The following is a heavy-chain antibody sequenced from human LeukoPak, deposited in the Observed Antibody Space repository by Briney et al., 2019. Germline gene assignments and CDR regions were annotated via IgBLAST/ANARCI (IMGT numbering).Heavy chain of an antibody. D-gene: IGHD6-19*01. CDR3: VRDPSNSGWAFDY. CDR1: GFTFSTYA. J-gene: IGHJ4*02. V-gene: IGHV3-33*01. CDR2: IWYNGKNK. Sequence: GRSLRLSCAASGFTFSTYAMRWVRQAPGKGLGWVAMIWYNGKNKHYADSVKGRFTISRDNSKNTLDLQMNSLRADDTAVYYCVRDPSNSGWAFDYWGQGTLVTVSS.